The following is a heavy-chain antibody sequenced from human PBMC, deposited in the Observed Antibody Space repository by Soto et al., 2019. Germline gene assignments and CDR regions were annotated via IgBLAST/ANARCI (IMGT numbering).Heavy chain of an antibody. CDR1: GFTFSSYA. V-gene: IGHV3-23*01. CDR2: ISGSGGST. CDR3: AKDPVNWGFVFSDY. Sequence: GGSLRLSCAASGFTFSSYAMSWVRQAPGKGLEWVSAISGSGGSTYYADSVKGRFTISRDNSKNTLYLQMNSLRAEDTAVYYCAKDPVNWGFVFSDYWGQGTLVTVSS. D-gene: IGHD7-27*01. J-gene: IGHJ4*02.